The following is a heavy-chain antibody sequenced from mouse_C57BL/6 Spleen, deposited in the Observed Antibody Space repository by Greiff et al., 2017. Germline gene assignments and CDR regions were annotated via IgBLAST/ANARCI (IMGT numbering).Heavy chain of an antibody. V-gene: IGHV1-7*01. D-gene: IGHD1-1*01. Sequence: QVQLKQSGAELAKPGASVKLSCKASGYTFTSYWMHWVKQRPGQGLEWIGYINPSSGYTKYTQKFKDKATLAADKSSSTAYMQLSTLTYADAAVYYSARVYYGGAMDYWGQGTSVTVSS. CDR2: INPSSGYT. CDR3: ARVYYGGAMDY. CDR1: GYTFTSYW. J-gene: IGHJ4*01.